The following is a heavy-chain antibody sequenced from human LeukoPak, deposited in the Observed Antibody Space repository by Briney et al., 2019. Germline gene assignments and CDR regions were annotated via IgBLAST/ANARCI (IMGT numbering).Heavy chain of an antibody. D-gene: IGHD5-18*01. J-gene: IGHJ3*02. CDR3: ARGGQGDGYSADEAFDI. CDR2: TYYRSKWYN. V-gene: IGHV6-1*01. CDR1: GDSVSSNSS. Sequence: SQTLSLTCAISGDSVSSNSSWNWLRQSPSRGLEWLGRTYYRSKWYNDYVVSVKSRININPDTSKNQFSLQLNSVTPEDTAVYYCARGGQGDGYSADEAFDIWGQGTMVTVS.